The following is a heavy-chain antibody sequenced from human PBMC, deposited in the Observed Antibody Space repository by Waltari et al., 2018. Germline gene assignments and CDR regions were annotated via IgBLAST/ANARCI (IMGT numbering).Heavy chain of an antibody. V-gene: IGHV4-59*01. CDR3: ARLRFLEWLPDY. CDR2: IYYSGST. CDR1: GGSISSYY. D-gene: IGHD3-3*01. J-gene: IGHJ4*02. Sequence: QVQLQESGPGLVKPSETLSLTCTVSGGSISSYYWSWIWQPPGKGLEWIGYIYYSGSTNYNPSLKSRVTISVDTSKNQFSLKLSSVTAADTAVYYCARLRFLEWLPDYWGQGTLVTVSS.